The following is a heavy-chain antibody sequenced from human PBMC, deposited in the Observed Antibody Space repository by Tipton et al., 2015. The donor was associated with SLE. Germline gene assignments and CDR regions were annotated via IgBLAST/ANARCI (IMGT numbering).Heavy chain of an antibody. D-gene: IGHD3-10*01. Sequence: TLSLTCTVSGGSISSGGYYWSWIRQHPGKGLEWIGYIYHSGGTNHSPSLRSRLTTSVDTSKNQFSLRLSSVTAADTAVYYCARTSGSYMDYWGQGTLVTVSS. CDR2: IYHSGGT. CDR3: ARTSGSYMDY. J-gene: IGHJ4*02. CDR1: GGSISSGGYY. V-gene: IGHV4-61*08.